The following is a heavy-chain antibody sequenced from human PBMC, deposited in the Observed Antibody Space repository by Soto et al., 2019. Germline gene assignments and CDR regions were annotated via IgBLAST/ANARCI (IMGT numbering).Heavy chain of an antibody. V-gene: IGHV3-74*01. CDR3: VGGGNPGQEMGYLDS. D-gene: IGHD1-26*01. CDR1: GFTFSDHW. J-gene: IGHJ4*02. CDR2: ITSDGRNT. Sequence: EVQLVESGGGLVQPGGSLRLSCAASGFTFSDHWMNWVRQAPGKGLVWVSRITSDGRNTIYADSVKGRFSISRDNAKKMLYLQMTGMTVEDTASYFCVGGGNPGQEMGYLDSWGQGTLVTVSS.